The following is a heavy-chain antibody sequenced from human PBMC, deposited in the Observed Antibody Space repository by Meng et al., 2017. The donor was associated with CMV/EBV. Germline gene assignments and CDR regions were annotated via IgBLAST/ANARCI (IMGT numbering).Heavy chain of an antibody. CDR3: ARLPNLLRLLKGPSQAV. CDR1: GDDVTTHW. D-gene: IGHD3-3*01. CDR2: IYPGDCET. Sequence: GESLKISCKASGDDVTTHWIGWVRQMPGKGLEWMGIIYPGDCETRYRPCFQGQVTMSDDKSIRTAYLHWSSLKTSDTAMYFCARLPNLLRLLKGPSQAVWGQGTMVTVSS. J-gene: IGHJ3*01. V-gene: IGHV5-51*01.